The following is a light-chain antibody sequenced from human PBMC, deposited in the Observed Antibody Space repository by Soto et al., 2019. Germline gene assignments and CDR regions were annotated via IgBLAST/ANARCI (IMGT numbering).Light chain of an antibody. V-gene: IGKV2-40*01. Sequence: IVMTHTALSLPVTPGEPASLSCMSNQSVLDIDDGNTYLYSFLQKPGQSPQLLIYTLSSRASGVPDRFSGSGSGTDFTLQISRVEAEDVGVYFCLQRIEFPWTFGGGTKVDIK. CDR1: QSVLDIDDGNTY. CDR2: TLS. CDR3: LQRIEFPWT. J-gene: IGKJ4*02.